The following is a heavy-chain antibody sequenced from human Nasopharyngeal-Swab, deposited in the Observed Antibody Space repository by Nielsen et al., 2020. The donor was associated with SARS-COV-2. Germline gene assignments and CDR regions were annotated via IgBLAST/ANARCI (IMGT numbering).Heavy chain of an antibody. CDR3: ARDIITMVRGGFDI. V-gene: IGHV3-7*01. Sequence: GESLKISCAASGFTFSSYWMSWVRQAPGKGLEWVANIKQDGSEKYYVDSVKGRFTISRDNAKNSLYLQMNSLRAEDTAVYYCARDIITMVRGGFDIWGQGTMVTVSS. CDR1: GFTFSSYW. J-gene: IGHJ3*02. CDR2: IKQDGSEK. D-gene: IGHD3-10*01.